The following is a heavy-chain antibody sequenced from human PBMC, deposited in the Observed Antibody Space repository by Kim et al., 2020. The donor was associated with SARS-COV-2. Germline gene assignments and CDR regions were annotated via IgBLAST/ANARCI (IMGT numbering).Heavy chain of an antibody. CDR2: INHSGST. CDR1: GGSFSGYY. Sequence: SETLSLTCAVYGGSFSGYYWSWIRQPPGKGLEWIGEINHSGSTNYNPSLKSRVTISVDTSKNQFSLKLSSVTAADTAVYYCARGSTARSPRFDYWGQGTLVTVSS. J-gene: IGHJ4*02. V-gene: IGHV4-34*01. CDR3: ARGSTARSPRFDY.